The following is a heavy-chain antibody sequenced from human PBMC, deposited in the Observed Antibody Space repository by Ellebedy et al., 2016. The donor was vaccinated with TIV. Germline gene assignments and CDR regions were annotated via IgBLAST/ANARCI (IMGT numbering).Heavy chain of an antibody. Sequence: GESLKISCAASGFTFSDHYMDWVRQAPGNGLEWVGRIRNKSNSHTTEYAASVKGRFTISRDDSKSSLFLQMNSLRAEDTAVYYCAREGSSGWEAYFELWGRGTLVTVSS. J-gene: IGHJ2*01. CDR1: GFTFSDHY. V-gene: IGHV3-72*01. CDR2: IRNKSNSHTT. D-gene: IGHD6-19*01. CDR3: AREGSSGWEAYFEL.